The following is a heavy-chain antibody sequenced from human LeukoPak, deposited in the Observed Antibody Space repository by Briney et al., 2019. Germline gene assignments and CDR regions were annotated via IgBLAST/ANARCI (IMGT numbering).Heavy chain of an antibody. J-gene: IGHJ4*02. CDR3: ARVHSSGYYSDY. CDR2: IYYSGNT. D-gene: IGHD3-22*01. V-gene: IGHV4-39*07. CDR1: GGSISSSSYY. Sequence: SETLSLTCTVSGGSISSSSYYWGWIRQPPGKGLEWIGSIYYSGNTYYNPSLKSRVTISVDTSKNQFSLKLSSVTAADTAVYYCARVHSSGYYSDYWGQGTLVTVSS.